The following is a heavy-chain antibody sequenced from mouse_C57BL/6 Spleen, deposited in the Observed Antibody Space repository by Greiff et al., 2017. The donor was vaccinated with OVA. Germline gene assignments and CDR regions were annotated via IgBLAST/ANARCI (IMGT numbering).Heavy chain of an antibody. CDR1: GFTFSDYY. CDR3: ARDQLGRSYWYFDV. Sequence: EVMLVESEGGLVQPGSSMKLSCTASGFTFSDYYMAWVRQVPEKGLEWVANINYDGSSTYYLDSLKSRFIISRDNAKNILYLQMSSLKSEDTATYYCARDQLGRSYWYFDVWGTGTTVTVSS. CDR2: INYDGSST. J-gene: IGHJ1*03. V-gene: IGHV5-16*01. D-gene: IGHD4-1*02.